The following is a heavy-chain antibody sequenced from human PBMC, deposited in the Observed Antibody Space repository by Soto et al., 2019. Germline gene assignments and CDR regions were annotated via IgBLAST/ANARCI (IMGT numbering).Heavy chain of an antibody. CDR3: ARSHWPADYLAALDF. D-gene: IGHD1-1*01. V-gene: IGHV1-18*04. CDR1: RYTVSSHG. CDR2: ISGYNGDP. J-gene: IGHJ4*02. Sequence: SVKITSKTSRYTVSSHGVGVLRKTPSRWLEWLGWISGYNGDPKYGQKVQGRVSMTTDTSTATGYMELRRLRSDDTAVYFCARSHWPADYLAALDFWGQGTLVTVSS.